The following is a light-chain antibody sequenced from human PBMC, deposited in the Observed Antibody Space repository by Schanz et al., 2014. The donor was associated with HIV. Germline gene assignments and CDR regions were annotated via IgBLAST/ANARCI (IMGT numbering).Light chain of an antibody. CDR3: SSFAGNNKLL. CDR2: EVS. J-gene: IGLJ2*01. V-gene: IGLV2-8*01. CDR1: GSDIGGYNY. Sequence: QSALTQPPSASGSPGQSVTISCTGTGSDIGGYNYVSWYQQHPGKAPKVLIFEVSKRPSGVPNRFSGSKSGNTASLTVSGLQADDEADYYCSSFAGNNKLLFGGGTKLTVL.